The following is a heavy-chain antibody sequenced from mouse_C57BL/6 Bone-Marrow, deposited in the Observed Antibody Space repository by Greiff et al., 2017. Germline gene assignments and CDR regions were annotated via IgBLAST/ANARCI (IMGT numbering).Heavy chain of an antibody. Sequence: VKLMESGAELVKPGASVKLSCKASGYTFTEYTIHWVKQRSGQGLEWIGWFYPGSGSIKYNEKFKDKATLTADKSSSTVYMELSRLTSEDSAVYFCPPVAAPYAMDYWGQGTSVTVSS. CDR1: GYTFTEYT. V-gene: IGHV1-62-2*01. D-gene: IGHD1-1*01. CDR3: PPVAAPYAMDY. J-gene: IGHJ4*01. CDR2: FYPGSGSI.